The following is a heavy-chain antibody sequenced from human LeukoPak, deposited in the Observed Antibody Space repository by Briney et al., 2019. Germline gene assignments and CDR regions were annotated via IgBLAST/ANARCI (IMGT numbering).Heavy chain of an antibody. CDR2: ISTSGFST. CDR1: GFIFSSYT. Sequence: GGSLRLSCAASGFIFSSYTMTWVRQAPGKGLEWVSVISTSGFSTDYIDSVRGRFIISRDNSKNTVYLQMNSLRAEDTAVYYCARGAAGGSGGIDYWGQGTLVTVSS. D-gene: IGHD6-13*01. V-gene: IGHV3-23*01. CDR3: ARGAAGGSGGIDY. J-gene: IGHJ4*02.